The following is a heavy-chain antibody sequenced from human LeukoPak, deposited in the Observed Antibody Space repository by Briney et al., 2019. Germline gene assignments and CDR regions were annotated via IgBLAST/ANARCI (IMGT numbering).Heavy chain of an antibody. Sequence: SLTLSCPASGFTFGSYEMNWVRRARRKGMEWVSYISSSGSTIYYADSVKGRFTISRDNAKNSLYLQMNSLRAEDTAVYYCARDFVGAFDYWGQGTLVAVSS. CDR2: ISSSGSTI. J-gene: IGHJ4*02. CDR3: ARDFVGAFDY. CDR1: GFTFGSYE. D-gene: IGHD1-26*01. V-gene: IGHV3-48*03.